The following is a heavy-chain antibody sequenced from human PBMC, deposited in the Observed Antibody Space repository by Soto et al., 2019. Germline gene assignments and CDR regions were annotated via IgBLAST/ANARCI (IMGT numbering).Heavy chain of an antibody. V-gene: IGHV4-61*01. CDR2: IYYSGST. D-gene: IGHD5-18*01. Sequence: TSETLSLTCTVSGGSVSSGSYYWSWIRQPPGKGLEWIGYIYYSGSTNYNPSLKSRVTISVDTSENQFSLKLSSVTAADTAVYYCARELLSYSYGFDAFDIWGQGTMVTVSS. J-gene: IGHJ3*02. CDR3: ARELLSYSYGFDAFDI. CDR1: GGSVSSGSYY.